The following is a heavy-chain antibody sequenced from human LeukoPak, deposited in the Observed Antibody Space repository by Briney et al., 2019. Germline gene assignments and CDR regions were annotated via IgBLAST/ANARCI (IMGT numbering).Heavy chain of an antibody. V-gene: IGHV1-46*01. Sequence: ASVKVSCKASGYTFTSYYMHWVRQAPGQGLEWMGIINPSGGSTSYAQKFQDRVTMTRDTSTSTVYMELSSLRSEDTAVYYCARGYCSGGSCYVVHWFDPWGQGTLVTVSS. CDR2: INPSGGST. D-gene: IGHD2-15*01. J-gene: IGHJ5*02. CDR3: ARGYCSGGSCYVVHWFDP. CDR1: GYTFTSYY.